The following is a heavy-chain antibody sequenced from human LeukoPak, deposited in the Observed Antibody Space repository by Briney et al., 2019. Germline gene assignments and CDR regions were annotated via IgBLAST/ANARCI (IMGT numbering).Heavy chain of an antibody. CDR3: ARTSNYWSPYFDS. D-gene: IGHD1-1*01. CDR2: VDYSGST. CDR1: GGSIRGDF. Sequence: PSETLSLTCTVSGGSIRGDFWSWIRQPPGPGLEWIGYVDYSGSTNYSPSLSSRLTISIDTSKNKFSLKLTSVTAADTAVYYCARTSNYWSPYFDSWGQGALVTVSS. J-gene: IGHJ4*02. V-gene: IGHV4-59*01.